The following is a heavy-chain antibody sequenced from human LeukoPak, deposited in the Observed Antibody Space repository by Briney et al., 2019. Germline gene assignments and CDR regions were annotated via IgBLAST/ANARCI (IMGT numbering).Heavy chain of an antibody. D-gene: IGHD5-24*01. Sequence: GGSLRLSCTASGFIFSRHAMSWVRQAPGTGLEWVSTTGLNSVNTLCADSVQGRFTISRDNSRNTLDLQIDNLRVDDTAVYYCAKGDDIGKHPIRAFYFDNWGQGTLVTVSS. J-gene: IGHJ4*02. CDR2: TGLNSVNT. CDR3: AKGDDIGKHPIRAFYFDN. CDR1: GFIFSRHA. V-gene: IGHV3-23*01.